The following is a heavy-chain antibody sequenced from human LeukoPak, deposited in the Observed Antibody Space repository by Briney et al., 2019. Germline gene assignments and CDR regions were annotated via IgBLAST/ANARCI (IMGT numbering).Heavy chain of an antibody. CDR3: ARKPYGSGRFDY. Sequence: SETLSLTCTVSGGSINSGSYYWGWIRQPPGEGLEWIGNIYYSGSTSYSPSLKSRVTISVDTSKNQFSLKLNSVTAADTAVYYCARKPYGSGRFDYWGQGTLVTVST. CDR1: GGSINSGSYY. D-gene: IGHD3-10*01. J-gene: IGHJ4*02. CDR2: IYYSGST. V-gene: IGHV4-39*01.